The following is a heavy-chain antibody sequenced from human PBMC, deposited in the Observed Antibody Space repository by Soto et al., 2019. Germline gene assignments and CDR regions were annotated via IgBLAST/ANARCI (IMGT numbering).Heavy chain of an antibody. D-gene: IGHD1-7*01. CDR3: ARLTGITDVRCDYFYYDGMAF. CDR1: GGSISSYY. V-gene: IGHV4-59*12. J-gene: IGHJ6*02. Sequence: PSETLSLTCTVSGGSISSYYWSWIRQPPGKELEWIGYIYYSGSTNYNPSLKSRVTISVDTSKNQFSLKLSSVTAADTAVYYCARLTGITDVRCDYFYYDGMAFRGQGTSVTVS. CDR2: IYYSGST.